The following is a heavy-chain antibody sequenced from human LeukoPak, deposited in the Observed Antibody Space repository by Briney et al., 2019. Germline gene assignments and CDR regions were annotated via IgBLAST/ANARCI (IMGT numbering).Heavy chain of an antibody. D-gene: IGHD6-19*01. CDR3: ARGLYSSGWGVGY. V-gene: IGHV3-48*03. CDR1: GFTFSSYE. CDR2: ISSSSSTI. J-gene: IGHJ4*02. Sequence: GGSLRLSCAASGFTFSSYEMNWVRQAPGKGLEWVSYISSSSSTIYSADSVKGRFTISRDNAKNSLYLQMNSLRAEDTAVYYCARGLYSSGWGVGYWGQGTLVTVSS.